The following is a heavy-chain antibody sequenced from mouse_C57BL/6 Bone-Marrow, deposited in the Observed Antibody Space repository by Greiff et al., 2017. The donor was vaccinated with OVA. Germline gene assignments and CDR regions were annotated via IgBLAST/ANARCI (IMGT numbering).Heavy chain of an antibody. CDR1: GFTFSDFY. Sequence: EVQLMESGGGLVQSGRSLRLSCATSGFTFSDFYMEWVRQAPGKGLEWIAASRNKANDYTTEYSASVKGRFIVSRDTSQSILYLQMNALRAEDTAIYYCARDEGLRGFAYWGQGTLVTVSA. J-gene: IGHJ3*01. CDR2: SRNKANDYTT. V-gene: IGHV7-1*01. CDR3: ARDEGLRGFAY. D-gene: IGHD2-4*01.